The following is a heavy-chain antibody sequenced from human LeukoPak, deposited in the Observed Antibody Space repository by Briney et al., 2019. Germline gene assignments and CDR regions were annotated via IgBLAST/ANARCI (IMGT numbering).Heavy chain of an antibody. V-gene: IGHV4-34*01. Sequence: SETLSLTCAVYGGSFSGYYWGWIRQPPGKGLEWIGEINHSGSTNYNPSLKSRVTISVDTSKDQFSLKLSSVTAADTAVYYCARGLNDSWTGENYWGQGTLVTVSS. CDR1: GGSFSGYY. CDR2: INHSGST. D-gene: IGHD3-3*01. CDR3: ARGLNDSWTGENY. J-gene: IGHJ4*02.